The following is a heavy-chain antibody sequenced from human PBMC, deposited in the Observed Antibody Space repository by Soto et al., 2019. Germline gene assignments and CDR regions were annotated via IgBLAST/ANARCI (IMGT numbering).Heavy chain of an antibody. CDR3: ASDLSGRADV. CDR2: MNEDGGTT. J-gene: IGHJ6*02. V-gene: IGHV3-74*01. D-gene: IGHD3-10*01. CDR1: GFTFSSYL. Sequence: GGSLRRSCAASGFTFSSYLMHWVRQAPGKGLVWVSRMNEDGGTTDYADSVKGRFTISRDNAKNTLYLQMNSLRVEDTAVYYCASDLSGRADVWGQGTTVTVSS.